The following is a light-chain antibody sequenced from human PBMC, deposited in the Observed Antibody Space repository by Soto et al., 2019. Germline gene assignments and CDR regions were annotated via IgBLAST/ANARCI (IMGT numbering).Light chain of an antibody. J-gene: IGKJ1*01. Sequence: EIVLTQSPGTLSLSPGERATLSCRASQSVGSSYLAWYHQKPGQAPRLLIYGASSRATGIPDRFSGSGSGTDFTLTISRLEPEDFAVDYCQQYGSSPRTFGQGTKVEIK. CDR2: GAS. V-gene: IGKV3-20*01. CDR3: QQYGSSPRT. CDR1: QSVGSSY.